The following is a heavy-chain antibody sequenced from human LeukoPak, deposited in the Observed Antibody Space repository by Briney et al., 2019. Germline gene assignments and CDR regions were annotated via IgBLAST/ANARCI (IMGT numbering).Heavy chain of an antibody. CDR2: IIPIFGTA. D-gene: IGHD6-19*01. CDR1: GGTFSSYA. Sequence: SVKVSCKASGGTFSSYANSWVRQAPGQGLEWMGGIIPIFGTANYAQKFQGRVTITADESTSTAYMELSSLRSEDTAVYYCASYSSGWYYFDYWGQGTLVTVSS. CDR3: ASYSSGWYYFDY. V-gene: IGHV1-69*13. J-gene: IGHJ4*02.